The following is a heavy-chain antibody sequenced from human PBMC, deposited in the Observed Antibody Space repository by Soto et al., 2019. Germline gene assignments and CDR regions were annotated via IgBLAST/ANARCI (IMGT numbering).Heavy chain of an antibody. J-gene: IGHJ6*02. V-gene: IGHV3-33*01. CDR1: GFTFSSYG. CDR3: ARDYSNYDFLYGMDV. D-gene: IGHD4-4*01. Sequence: QPGGSLRLSCAASGFTFSSYGMHWVRQAPGKGLEWVAVIWYDGSNKYYADSVKGRFTISRDNSKNTLYLQMNSLRAEDTAVYYCARDYSNYDFLYGMDVWGQGTTVTVSS. CDR2: IWYDGSNK.